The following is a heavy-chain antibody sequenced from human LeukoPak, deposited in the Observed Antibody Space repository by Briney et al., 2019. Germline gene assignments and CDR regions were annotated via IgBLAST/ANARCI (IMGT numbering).Heavy chain of an antibody. CDR1: GGSISSSSYY. D-gene: IGHD3-16*02. V-gene: IGHV4-39*07. J-gene: IGHJ3*02. CDR3: ARGPSVVTKDAFDI. Sequence: SETLSLTCTVSGGSISSSSYYWGWIRQPPGKGLEWIGSIYYSGSTYYNPSLKSRVTISVDTSKNQFSLKLSSVTAADTAVYYCARGPSVVTKDAFDIWGQGTMVTVSS. CDR2: IYYSGST.